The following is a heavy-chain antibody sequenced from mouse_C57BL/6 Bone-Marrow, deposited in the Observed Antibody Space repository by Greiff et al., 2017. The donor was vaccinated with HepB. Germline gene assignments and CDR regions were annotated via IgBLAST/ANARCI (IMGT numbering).Heavy chain of an antibody. CDR2: IYPRSGNT. Sequence: QVQLQQSGAELARPGASVKLSCKASGYTFTSYGISWVKQRTGQGLEWIGEIYPRSGNTYYNEKFKGKATLTADKSSSTAYMELRSLTAEDSAVYFCAPLLWYPMDYWGQGTSVTVSS. J-gene: IGHJ4*01. D-gene: IGHD2-1*01. CDR1: GYTFTSYG. V-gene: IGHV1-81*01. CDR3: APLLWYPMDY.